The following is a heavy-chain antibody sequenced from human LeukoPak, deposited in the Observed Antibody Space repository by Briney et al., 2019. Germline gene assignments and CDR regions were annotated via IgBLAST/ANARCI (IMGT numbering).Heavy chain of an antibody. V-gene: IGHV3-30*03. CDR2: ISYDGSNQ. J-gene: IGHJ5*02. CDR1: GFTFSSYG. Sequence: PGGSLRLSCAASGFTFSSYGMHWVRQAPGKGLEWVAVISYDGSNQYYADSVKGRFTISRDNAKNSLYLQMNSLRAEDTAVYYCARDRYCSGGSCYFRFDPWGQGTLVTVSS. D-gene: IGHD2-15*01. CDR3: ARDRYCSGGSCYFRFDP.